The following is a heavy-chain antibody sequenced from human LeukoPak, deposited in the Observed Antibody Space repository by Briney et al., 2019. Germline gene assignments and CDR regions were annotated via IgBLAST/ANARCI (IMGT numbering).Heavy chain of an antibody. CDR3: ARGGSSSSYYFYYGIDV. Sequence: GGSLRLSCTASGFTFNYYTMHWVRQAPGKGLEWVAVISYDGINKYYADSVKGRFTISRDSSKNTLYLQTNSLRAEDTAVYYCARGGSSSSYYFYYGIDVWGQGTTVTVSS. D-gene: IGHD6-6*01. J-gene: IGHJ6*02. CDR2: ISYDGINK. CDR1: GFTFNYYT. V-gene: IGHV3-30-3*01.